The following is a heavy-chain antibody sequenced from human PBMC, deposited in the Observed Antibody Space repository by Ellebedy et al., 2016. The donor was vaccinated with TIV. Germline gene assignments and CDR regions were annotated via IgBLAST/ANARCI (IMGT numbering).Heavy chain of an antibody. CDR2: IYTSGST. Sequence: SETLSLXXTVSGGSISSYYWSWIRQPAGKGLEWIGRIYTSGSTNYNPSLKSRVTMSVDTSKNQFSLKLSSVTAADTAVYYCARDRDSYGHFDYWGQGTLVTVSS. V-gene: IGHV4-4*07. D-gene: IGHD5-18*01. J-gene: IGHJ4*02. CDR1: GGSISSYY. CDR3: ARDRDSYGHFDY.